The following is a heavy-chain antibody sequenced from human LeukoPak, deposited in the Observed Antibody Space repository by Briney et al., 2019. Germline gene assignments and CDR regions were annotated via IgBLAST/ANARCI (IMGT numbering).Heavy chain of an antibody. CDR2: IDPSDSFI. D-gene: IGHD6-19*01. V-gene: IGHV5-10-1*01. CDR1: GYRFPNFW. CDR3: ARQPPRGYNSAWFDS. Sequence: GESLKISCQDSGYRFPNFWLTWVRQSPGKGLEWMGRIDPSDSFINYNPSFQGHVTISADKSSNTAYLQWSSLKASDTAVYYCARQPPRGYNSAWFDSWGQGTLVTVSS. J-gene: IGHJ5*01.